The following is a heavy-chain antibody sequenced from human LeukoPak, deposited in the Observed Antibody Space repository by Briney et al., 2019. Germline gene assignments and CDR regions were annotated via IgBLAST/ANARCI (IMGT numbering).Heavy chain of an antibody. CDR2: IDPSDSHT. CDR3: ASIYAGDFYY. J-gene: IGHJ4*02. V-gene: IGHV5-10-1*01. Sequence: GESLRRSSLGSGYRLSTAWSTWVRQMPGKGLEWVGRIDPSDSHTNYSPSFQGHVTISDDKSISTAYLQGNSRKDSDTAMYYCASIYAGDFYYWGQGTLVTVSS. D-gene: IGHD2-21*02. CDR1: GYRLSTAW.